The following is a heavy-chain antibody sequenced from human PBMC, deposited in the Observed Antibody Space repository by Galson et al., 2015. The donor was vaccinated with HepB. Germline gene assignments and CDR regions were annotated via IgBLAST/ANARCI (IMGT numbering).Heavy chain of an antibody. V-gene: IGHV3-30*04. CDR2: ISYDGTNK. J-gene: IGHJ4*02. Sequence: SLRLSCAASGFIFSSYALHWVRQAPGKGLEWVAYISYDGTNKHYADSVKGRFTVSRDKSENTLYLHMNSQREEDTAVYYCAREGEYFFDYWGQGTLVTVSS. CDR3: AREGEYFFDY. CDR1: GFIFSSYA.